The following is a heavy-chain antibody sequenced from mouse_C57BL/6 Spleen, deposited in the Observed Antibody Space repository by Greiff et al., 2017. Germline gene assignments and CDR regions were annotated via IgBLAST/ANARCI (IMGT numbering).Heavy chain of an antibody. D-gene: IGHD1-1*01. V-gene: IGHV1-72*01. Sequence: VQLQQSGAELVKPGASVKLSCKASGYTFTSYWMHWVKQRPGRGLEWIGRIDPNSGGTKYNEKFKSKATLTVDKPSSTAYMQLSSLTSEDSAVYYCAKISFTTVVARGYFDVWGTGTTVTVSS. CDR3: AKISFTTVVARGYFDV. CDR1: GYTFTSYW. J-gene: IGHJ1*03. CDR2: IDPNSGGT.